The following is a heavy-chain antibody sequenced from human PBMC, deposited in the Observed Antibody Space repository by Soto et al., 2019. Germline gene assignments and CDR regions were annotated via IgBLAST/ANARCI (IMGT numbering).Heavy chain of an antibody. J-gene: IGHJ4*02. CDR2: TWFDGSNE. CDR3: ARDGEFHDSSGKFDY. CDR1: GFTFSGFG. D-gene: IGHD3-22*01. Sequence: QVQLVESGGGVVRPGASLRLSCVASGFTFSGFGMNWVRQAPGKGLEWVAITWFDGSNECYADSVKGRFTISRDNSKNTVYLQMNSLRADDTAIYYCARDGEFHDSSGKFDYWGQGTLVTVSS. V-gene: IGHV3-33*01.